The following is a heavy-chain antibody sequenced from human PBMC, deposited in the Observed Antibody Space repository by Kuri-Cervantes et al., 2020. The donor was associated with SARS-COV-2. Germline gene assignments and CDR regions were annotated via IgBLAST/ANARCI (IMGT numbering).Heavy chain of an antibody. D-gene: IGHD1-26*01. V-gene: IGHV3-69-1*02. CDR2: ISSSSTI. CDR3: ARASLQEYSGSYFHYFDY. Sequence: GESLKISCAASGFTFSDYYMSWVRQAPGKGLEWVSSISSSSTIYYANSVKGRFTISRDNAKNSLYLRMNSLRAEDTAVYYCARASLQEYSGSYFHYFDYWGQGTLVTVSS. CDR1: GFTFSDYY. J-gene: IGHJ4*02.